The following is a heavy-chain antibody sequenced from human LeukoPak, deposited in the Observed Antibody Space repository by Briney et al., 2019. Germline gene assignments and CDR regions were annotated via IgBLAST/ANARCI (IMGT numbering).Heavy chain of an antibody. Sequence: HPGGSLRLSCAASGFTVSSNYMSWVRQAPGKGLEWVSVIYSGGSTYYADSVKGRFTISRDNSKNTLYLQMNSLRAEDTAVYYCARDDYGDYGAYYYGMDVWGQGTTVTVSS. CDR3: ARDDYGDYGAYYYGMDV. D-gene: IGHD4-17*01. CDR2: IYSGGST. V-gene: IGHV3-66*01. J-gene: IGHJ6*02. CDR1: GFTVSSNY.